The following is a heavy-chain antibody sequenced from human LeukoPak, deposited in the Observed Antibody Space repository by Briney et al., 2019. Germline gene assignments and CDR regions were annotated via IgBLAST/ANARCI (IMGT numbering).Heavy chain of an antibody. CDR2: INPSGGST. Sequence: KPGASVKVSCKASGYTFTSYYMHWVRQAPGQGLEWMGIINPSGGSTSYAQKFQGRVTMTRDTSTSTVYMELSSLRSEDTAVYYCARDRGDSTAKSYYYYYMDVWGKGTTVTVSS. D-gene: IGHD2/OR15-2a*01. J-gene: IGHJ6*03. CDR3: ARDRGDSTAKSYYYYYMDV. V-gene: IGHV1-46*01. CDR1: GYTFTSYY.